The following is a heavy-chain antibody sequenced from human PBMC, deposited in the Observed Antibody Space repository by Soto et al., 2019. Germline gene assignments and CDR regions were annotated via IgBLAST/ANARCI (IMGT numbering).Heavy chain of an antibody. CDR1: GGSFSGYY. D-gene: IGHD2-2*01. CDR2: INHSGST. J-gene: IGHJ4*02. Sequence: PSETLSLTCAVYGGSFSGYYWSWIRQPPGKGLEWIGEINHSGSTNYNPSLKSRVTISVDTSKNQFSLKLSSVTAADTAVYYCARGGGRYCSSTSCPRGFDYWGQGTLVTVSS. V-gene: IGHV4-34*01. CDR3: ARGGGRYCSSTSCPRGFDY.